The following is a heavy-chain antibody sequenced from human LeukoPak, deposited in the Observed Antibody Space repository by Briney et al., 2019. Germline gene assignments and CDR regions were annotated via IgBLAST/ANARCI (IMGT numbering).Heavy chain of an antibody. CDR2: IIPIFGTA. CDR3: AGGGNSGGIDY. D-gene: IGHD4-23*01. J-gene: IGHJ4*02. V-gene: IGHV1-69*05. CDR1: RGTFSSYA. Sequence: GGSVKVSCKASRGTFSSYAISWVRQAPGQGLEWMGGIIPIFGTANYAQKFQGRVTITTDESTSTAYMELSSLRSEDTAVYYCAGGGNSGGIDYWGQGPLVTVSS.